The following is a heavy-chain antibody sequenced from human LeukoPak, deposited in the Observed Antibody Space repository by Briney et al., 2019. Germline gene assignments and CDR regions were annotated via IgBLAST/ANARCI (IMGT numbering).Heavy chain of an antibody. J-gene: IGHJ3*02. V-gene: IGHV3-9*01. D-gene: IGHD3-22*01. CDR3: ARASYYYVTSGLGALDI. CDR2: INWDGSRI. Sequence: PGGSLRLSCAASGFTFDDHAMYWVRQAPGKGLEWVSGINWDGSRIGYADAVKGRFTISRDSAKKSLYLQMSSLRTEDTALYYCARASYYYVTSGLGALDIWGQGTLVTVSS. CDR1: GFTFDDHA.